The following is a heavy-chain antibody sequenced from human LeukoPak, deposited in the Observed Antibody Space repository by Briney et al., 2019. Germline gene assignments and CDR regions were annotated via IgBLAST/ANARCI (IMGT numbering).Heavy chain of an antibody. CDR2: ISSSSSYI. D-gene: IGHD3-22*01. V-gene: IGHV3-21*01. Sequence: GGSLRLSCAASGFTFSSYSMNWVRQAPGKGLEWVSSISSSSSYIYYADSVKGRFTISRDNAKNSLYLQMNSLRAEDTAVYYCARDYYDCNFAVAWFDPWGQGTLVTVSS. CDR3: ARDYYDCNFAVAWFDP. J-gene: IGHJ5*02. CDR1: GFTFSSYS.